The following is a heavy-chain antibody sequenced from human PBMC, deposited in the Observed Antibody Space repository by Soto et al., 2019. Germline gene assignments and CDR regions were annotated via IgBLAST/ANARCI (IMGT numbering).Heavy chain of an antibody. V-gene: IGHV3-15*01. J-gene: IGHJ4*02. Sequence: EVQLVESGGDLVKPGGSLRLSCAASGLTFSNAWMTWVRQAPGKGLEWVGRIKSNTDGGAPDYAAPLKGRFTISRDDSRSTLYLLLNSLKPEDTAVYYCATRPAPYYADWSLDYWGQGTLVTVSS. CDR1: GLTFSNAW. D-gene: IGHD3-16*01. CDR2: IKSNTDGGAP. CDR3: ATRPAPYYADWSLDY.